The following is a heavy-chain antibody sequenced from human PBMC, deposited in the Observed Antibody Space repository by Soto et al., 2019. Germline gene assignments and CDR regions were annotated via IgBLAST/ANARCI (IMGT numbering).Heavy chain of an antibody. Sequence: SVKVSCKASGGTFSSYAISWVRQAPGQGLEWMGGIIPIFGTANYAQKFQGRVTITADESTGTAYMELSSLRSEDTAVYYCASPNYYDSSGLYYFDYWGQGALVTVSS. CDR2: IIPIFGTA. V-gene: IGHV1-69*13. CDR1: GGTFSSYA. CDR3: ASPNYYDSSGLYYFDY. J-gene: IGHJ4*02. D-gene: IGHD3-22*01.